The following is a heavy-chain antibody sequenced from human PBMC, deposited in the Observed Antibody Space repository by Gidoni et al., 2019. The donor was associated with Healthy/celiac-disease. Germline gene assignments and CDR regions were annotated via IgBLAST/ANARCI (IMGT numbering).Heavy chain of an antibody. CDR3: TRDPQLSSFHFDY. CDR1: GFTFGDFA. V-gene: IGHV3-49*03. Sequence: EVQPVASGGGLVQPGRSLRLYCTAPGFTFGDFAMSWFRQAPGKGLAWVGFIRIKADGGTTEYAASVKGRFTISRDDSKSIAFLQRNSLKTEDTAVYYCTRDPQLSSFHFDYWGQGTLVTVSS. D-gene: IGHD2-2*01. J-gene: IGHJ4*02. CDR2: IRIKADGGTT.